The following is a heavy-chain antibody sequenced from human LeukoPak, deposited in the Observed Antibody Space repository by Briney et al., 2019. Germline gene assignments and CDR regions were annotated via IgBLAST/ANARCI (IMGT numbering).Heavy chain of an antibody. D-gene: IGHD3-3*01. Sequence: GGSLRLSCAASGFTFSDSYMTWIRQAPGKGLEWVSYNSSSGSTIYYADSVKGRFTISRDNAKNSLYLQMNSLRAEDTAVYYCARDFSGSFDYWGQGTLVTVSS. CDR1: GFTFSDSY. CDR3: ARDFSGSFDY. CDR2: NSSSGSTI. J-gene: IGHJ4*02. V-gene: IGHV3-11*01.